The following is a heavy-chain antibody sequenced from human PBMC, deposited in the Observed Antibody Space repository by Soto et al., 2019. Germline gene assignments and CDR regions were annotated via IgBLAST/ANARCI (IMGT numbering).Heavy chain of an antibody. CDR2: ISGSGGST. D-gene: IGHD6-13*01. CDR1: GFTFSSYA. CDR3: AKDFSRYRSSWYVTSPQEFDY. V-gene: IGHV3-23*01. J-gene: IGHJ4*02. Sequence: EVQLLESGGGLVQPGGSLRLSCAASGFTFSSYAMSWVRQAPGKGLEWVSAISGSGGSTYYADSVKGRFTISRENSKNTLYLQMNSLRAEDTAVYYCAKDFSRYRSSWYVTSPQEFDYWGQGTLVTVSS.